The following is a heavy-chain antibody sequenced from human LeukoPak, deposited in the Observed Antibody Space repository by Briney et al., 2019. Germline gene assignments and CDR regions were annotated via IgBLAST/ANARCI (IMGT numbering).Heavy chain of an antibody. Sequence: ASVKVFCKASGYTFTSYYMHWVRQAAGQGLEWMGLINPTGGSTGYAQKFQGRVTMTRDISTSTAYMELSSPRSEDTAVYYCARVGYCSGGSCPQRNYNYYYMDVWGKGTTVTISS. D-gene: IGHD2-15*01. J-gene: IGHJ6*03. V-gene: IGHV1-46*01. CDR3: ARVGYCSGGSCPQRNYNYYYMDV. CDR2: INPTGGST. CDR1: GYTFTSYY.